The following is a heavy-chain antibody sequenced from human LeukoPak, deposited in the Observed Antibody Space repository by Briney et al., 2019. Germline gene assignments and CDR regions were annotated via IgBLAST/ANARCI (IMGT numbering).Heavy chain of an antibody. D-gene: IGHD1-1*01. CDR2: ISSSSSCI. J-gene: IGHJ3*02. V-gene: IGHV3-21*01. CDR3: ARVNWDAFDI. CDR1: GFTFSSYS. Sequence: PGGSLRLSCAASGFTFSSYSMNWVRQAPGKGLEWVSSISSSSSCIYYADSVKGRFTISRDNAKNSLYLQMNSLRAEDTAVYYCARVNWDAFDIWGQGTMVTVSS.